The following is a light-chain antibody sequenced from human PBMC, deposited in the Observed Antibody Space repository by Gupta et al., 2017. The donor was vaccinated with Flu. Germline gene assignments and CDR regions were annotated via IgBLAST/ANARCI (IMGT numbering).Light chain of an antibody. CDR3: MQGAHWPWA. CDR1: QGLVYSDGNTY. V-gene: IGKV2-30*01. J-gene: IGKJ1*01. Sequence: VTLGQPASSSCRSSQGLVYSDGNTYLHWFQQRPGQAPRRLIYQVSYRDSGVPDRVSGSGSGTDFTLKISRVEAEDVGIYFCMQGAHWPWAFGQGTTVEIK. CDR2: QVS.